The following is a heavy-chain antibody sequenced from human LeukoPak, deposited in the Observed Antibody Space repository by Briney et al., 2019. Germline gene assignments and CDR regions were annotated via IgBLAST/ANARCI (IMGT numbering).Heavy chain of an antibody. CDR3: ARHGGWLAGARN. CDR1: GGSISNYY. V-gene: IGHV4-59*08. D-gene: IGHD6-19*01. J-gene: IGHJ4*02. Sequence: SSETLSLTCTVSGGSISNYYWSWIRQSPGKGLEWIGYIYYSGSTIFNPSLKSRVTISVDTSKNQFSLKLTSVTAVDTAVYYCARHGGWLAGARNWGQGTLVTVSS. CDR2: IYYSGST.